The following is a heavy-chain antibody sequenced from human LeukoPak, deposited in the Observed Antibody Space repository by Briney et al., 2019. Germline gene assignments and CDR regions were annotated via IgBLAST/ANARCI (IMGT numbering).Heavy chain of an antibody. J-gene: IGHJ3*02. CDR2: IYYSGST. D-gene: IGHD6-19*01. Sequence: SETLSLTCTVSGGSISSSSYYWGWIRQPPGKGLEWIGSIYYSGSTYYNPSLKSRVTISVDTSKNQFSLKLSSVTAADTAVYYCARFAVAGFDAFDIWGQGTMVTVSS. V-gene: IGHV4-39*07. CDR3: ARFAVAGFDAFDI. CDR1: GGSISSSSYY.